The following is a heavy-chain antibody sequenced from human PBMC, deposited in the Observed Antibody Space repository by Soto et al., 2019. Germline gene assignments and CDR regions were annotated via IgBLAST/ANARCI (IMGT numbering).Heavy chain of an antibody. V-gene: IGHV1-69*06. CDR2: IIPIFGTA. CDR3: ARDRYSSSSRAFDI. CDR1: GGTFSSYA. D-gene: IGHD6-13*01. Sequence: QVQLVQSGAEVKKPGSSVKVSCKASGGTFSSYAISWVRQAHGHGLEWMGGIIPIFGTANYAQKFQGRVTITADKSTSTAYMELSSLRSEDTAVYYCARDRYSSSSRAFDIWGQGTMVTVSS. J-gene: IGHJ3*02.